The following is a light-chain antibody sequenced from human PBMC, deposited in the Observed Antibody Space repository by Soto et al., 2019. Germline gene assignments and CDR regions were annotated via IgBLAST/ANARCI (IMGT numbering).Light chain of an antibody. J-gene: IGKJ4*01. CDR3: QQSYSTPPLT. CDR1: QSISSY. Sequence: DIQMTQSPSSLSASVGDRVTITCRASQSISSYLNWYQQKPGKAPKLLLYAASSLQSGVPSRFSSSGSGTDFTLTISSLQPEDFATYYCQQSYSTPPLTFGGGTKVEIK. CDR2: AAS. V-gene: IGKV1-39*01.